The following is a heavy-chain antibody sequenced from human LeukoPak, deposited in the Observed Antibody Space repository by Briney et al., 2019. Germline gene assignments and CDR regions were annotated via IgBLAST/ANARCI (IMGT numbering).Heavy chain of an antibody. CDR2: ISSSSSTI. D-gene: IGHD3-22*01. CDR1: GFTFSSYS. Sequence: GGSLRLSCAASGFTFSSYSMNWVRQAPGKGLEWVSYISSSSSTIYYADSVKGRFTISRDNAKNSLYLQMNSLRAEDTAVYYCAKTRGPLLPEHWGQGTLVTVSS. J-gene: IGHJ1*01. V-gene: IGHV3-48*04. CDR3: AKTRGPLLPEH.